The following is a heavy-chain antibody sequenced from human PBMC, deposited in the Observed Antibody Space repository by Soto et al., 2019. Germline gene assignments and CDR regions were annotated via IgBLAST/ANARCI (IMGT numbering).Heavy chain of an antibody. V-gene: IGHV3-23*01. D-gene: IGHD6-19*01. CDR2: ISGSGTGT. J-gene: IGHJ1*01. CDR3: AKDRDSSGSKLSNFYFQH. CDR1: GFTFSTYA. Sequence: EVQLLESGGGLAQPGGSLRLSCAASGFTFSTYAMNWVRQAPGKGLEWVSVISGSGTGTSYADSVKGRFTISRDNSKTTLFLQMDSLRPEDTAVYYCAKDRDSSGSKLSNFYFQHWGQGTLVTVSS.